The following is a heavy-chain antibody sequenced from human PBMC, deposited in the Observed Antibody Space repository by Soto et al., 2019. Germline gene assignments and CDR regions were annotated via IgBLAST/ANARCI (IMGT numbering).Heavy chain of an antibody. CDR3: ATVYNYYASVF. V-gene: IGHV3-33*01. CDR1: GSTFSNYG. Sequence: QVQRVESGGGVVQPGTSLRLSCAASGSTFSNYGMHWVRQAPGKGLEWVAVVWYDGTTKFYPDSVKGRFTIYRDNSLNTQYMQIISLRAQVTAVQYCATVYNYYASVFWGQGTLVTVSS. CDR2: VWYDGTTK. D-gene: IGHD1-1*01. J-gene: IGHJ4*02.